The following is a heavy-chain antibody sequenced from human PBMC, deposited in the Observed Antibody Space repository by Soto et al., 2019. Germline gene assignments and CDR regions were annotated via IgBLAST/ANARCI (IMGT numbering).Heavy chain of an antibody. CDR1: GFTFDDYA. D-gene: IGHD2-21*02. CDR2: ISWNSGSI. J-gene: IGHJ6*02. CDR3: AKDMTYYYYGMDV. Sequence: EVQLVESGGGLVQPGRSLRLSCAASGFTFDDYAMHWVRQAPGKGLEWVSGISWNSGSIGYADSVKGRFTISRDNAKNSLYLQMNSLRAEDTALYYCAKDMTYYYYGMDVWGQGTTVTVSS. V-gene: IGHV3-9*01.